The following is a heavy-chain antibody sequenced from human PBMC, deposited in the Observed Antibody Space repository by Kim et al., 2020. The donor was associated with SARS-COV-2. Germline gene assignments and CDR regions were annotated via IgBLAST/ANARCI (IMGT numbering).Heavy chain of an antibody. CDR2: INGDGSGT. CDR1: GFTFSSYW. Sequence: GGSLRLSCAASGFTFSSYWMHWVRQAPGKGLVWVSRINGDGSGTSYADSVKGRFTISRDNAQSTLYLQMNSLRAEDTAVYYCARDLDPNSNYYFYGMDV. J-gene: IGHJ6*01. CDR3: ARDLDPNSNYYFYGMDV. V-gene: IGHV3-74*01. D-gene: IGHD3-3*01.